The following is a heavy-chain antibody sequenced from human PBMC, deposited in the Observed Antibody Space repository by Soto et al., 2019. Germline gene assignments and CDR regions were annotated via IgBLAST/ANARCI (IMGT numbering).Heavy chain of an antibody. CDR2: IYYSGST. Sequence: PSETLSLTCTVSGGSVSSGSYYWSWIRQPPGKGLEWIGYIYYSGSTNYNPSLKSRVTISVDTSKNQFSLKLSSVTAADTAVYYCAREFPAVMTASEDNWFDPWGQGTLVTVSS. J-gene: IGHJ5*02. V-gene: IGHV4-61*01. D-gene: IGHD2-21*02. CDR3: AREFPAVMTASEDNWFDP. CDR1: GGSVSSGSYY.